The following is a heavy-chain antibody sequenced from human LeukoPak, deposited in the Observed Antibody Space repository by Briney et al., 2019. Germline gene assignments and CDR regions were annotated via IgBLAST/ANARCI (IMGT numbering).Heavy chain of an antibody. CDR2: INPSGGST. CDR1: GYTFTSYY. CDR3: ARTEQWLGGLDY. J-gene: IGHJ4*02. V-gene: IGHV1-46*01. Sequence: GASVKVSCKASGYTFTSYYMHWVRQAPGQGLEWMGIINPSGGSTSYAQKFQGRVTMTRDMSTSTVYMELSSLRSEDTAVYYCARTEQWLGGLDYWGQGTLVTVSS. D-gene: IGHD6-19*01.